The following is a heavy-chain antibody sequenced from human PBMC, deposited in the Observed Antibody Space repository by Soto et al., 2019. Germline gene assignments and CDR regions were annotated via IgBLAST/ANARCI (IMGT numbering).Heavy chain of an antibody. Sequence: SETLSLTCAVSGGSISSGGYSWSWIRQPPGKGLEWIGYIYHSGSTYYNPSLKSRVTISVDRSKNQFSLKLSSVTAADTAVYYCARGRGSGGTFDPWGQGTLVTVSS. J-gene: IGHJ5*02. CDR2: IYHSGST. CDR3: ARGRGSGGTFDP. D-gene: IGHD2-15*01. V-gene: IGHV4-30-2*01. CDR1: GGSISSGGYS.